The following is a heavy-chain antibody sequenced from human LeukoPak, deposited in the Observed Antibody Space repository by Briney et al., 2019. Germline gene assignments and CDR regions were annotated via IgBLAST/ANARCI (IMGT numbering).Heavy chain of an antibody. J-gene: IGHJ4*02. CDR2: ISSSSSYI. CDR1: GFTFSSYS. D-gene: IGHD5-24*01. CDR3: ARDFARDGYNQGEDY. V-gene: IGHV3-21*01. Sequence: GGSLRLSCAASGFTFSSYSMNWVRQAPGKGLEWVSSISSSSSYIYYADSVKGRFTISRDNAKNSLYLQMNSLRAEDTAVYYCARDFARDGYNQGEDYWGQGTLVTVSS.